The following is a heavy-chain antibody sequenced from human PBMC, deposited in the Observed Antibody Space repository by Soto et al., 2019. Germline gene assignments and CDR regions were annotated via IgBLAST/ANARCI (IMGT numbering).Heavy chain of an antibody. D-gene: IGHD3-22*01. CDR3: ARHQSYDSSGYYRFYYYGMDV. CDR2: IDPSDSYT. J-gene: IGHJ6*02. V-gene: IGHV5-10-1*01. Sequence: PGESLKISCKGSGYSFTSYWISWVRQMPGKGLEWMGRIDPSDSYTNYSPSFQGHVTISADKSISTAYLQWSSLKASDTAMYYCARHQSYDSSGYYRFYYYGMDVWGQGTTVTVSS. CDR1: GYSFTSYW.